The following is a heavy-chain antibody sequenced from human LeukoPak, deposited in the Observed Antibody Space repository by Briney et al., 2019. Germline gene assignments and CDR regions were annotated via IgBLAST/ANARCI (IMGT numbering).Heavy chain of an antibody. Sequence: ASVKVSCKASGYTFTGYYMHWVRQAPGQGLEWMGWINPNSGGTNYAQKFQGRVTMTRDTSISTAYMELSRLRSDDTAVYYCAREIVGATHGNWFDPRGQGTLVTVSS. CDR2: INPNSGGT. CDR3: AREIVGATHGNWFDP. V-gene: IGHV1-2*02. D-gene: IGHD1-26*01. CDR1: GYTFTGYY. J-gene: IGHJ5*02.